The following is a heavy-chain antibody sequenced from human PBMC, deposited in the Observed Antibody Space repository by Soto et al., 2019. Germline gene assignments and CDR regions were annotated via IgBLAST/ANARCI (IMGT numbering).Heavy chain of an antibody. CDR1: GGSVSSDNYY. CDR2: IYYSGST. CDR3: ARARPYDSSDFDY. V-gene: IGHV4-61*03. D-gene: IGHD3-22*01. J-gene: IGHJ4*02. Sequence: SETLSLTCTVSGGSVSSDNYYWSWIRQPPGKGLEWIAYIYYSGSTNYNPSLKSRVSISVDTSKNHFSLRLSSVTAADTALYYCARARPYDSSDFDYWGQGTLVTVSS.